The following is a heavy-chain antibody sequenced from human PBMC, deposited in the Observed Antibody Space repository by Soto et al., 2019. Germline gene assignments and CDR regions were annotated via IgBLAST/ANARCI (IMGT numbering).Heavy chain of an antibody. Sequence: SETLSLTCTVSGVSISSDYYYWGWIRQPPGKGLEWIGSIYSSGSTYYNPSLRRRVSISVDTSKNQFSLMLSSVTTADTAVYYCARLTGYCSGGSCYLDYWGQGTLVTVSS. CDR1: GVSISSDYYY. D-gene: IGHD2-15*01. CDR2: IYSSGST. V-gene: IGHV4-39*01. CDR3: ARLTGYCSGGSCYLDY. J-gene: IGHJ4*02.